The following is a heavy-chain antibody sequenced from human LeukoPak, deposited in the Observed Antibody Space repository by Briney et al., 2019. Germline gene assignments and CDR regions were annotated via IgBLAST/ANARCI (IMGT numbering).Heavy chain of an antibody. V-gene: IGHV3-30*04. J-gene: IGHJ4*02. CDR2: ISYDGSNK. CDR1: GFTFSSYA. CDR3: ARDGDYGDYALDY. Sequence: GGSLRLSCAASGFTFSSYAMHWVRQAPGKGLEWVAVISYDGSNKYYADSVKGRFTISRDNSKNTLYLQMNSLRAEDTAAYYCARDGDYGDYALDYWGQGTLVTVSS. D-gene: IGHD4-17*01.